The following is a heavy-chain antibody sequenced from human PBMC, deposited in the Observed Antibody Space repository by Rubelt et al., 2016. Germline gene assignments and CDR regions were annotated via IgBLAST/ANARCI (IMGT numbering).Heavy chain of an antibody. CDR1: GFSLSTKGVG. V-gene: IGHV2-5*02. CDR2: LFWDDGN. J-gene: IGHJ4*02. Sequence: ITFKESGPTLVKPTQTLTLTCPFSGFSLSTKGVGVGWIPQPPGKALEWLALLFWDDGNQHSPPLQQRTTHTKDNPKNQVVLQMTNMDPVDTATYYCAHKQGAVFDYWGQGTLVTVSS. CDR3: AHKQGAVFDY. D-gene: IGHD3-16*01.